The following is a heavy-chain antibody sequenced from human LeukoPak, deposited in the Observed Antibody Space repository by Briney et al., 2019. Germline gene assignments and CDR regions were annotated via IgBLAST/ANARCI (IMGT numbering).Heavy chain of an antibody. J-gene: IGHJ4*02. CDR1: GGTFSSYA. CDR3: AGASGQQQQPMDTTGDYFDY. D-gene: IGHD6-13*01. CDR2: IIPIFGTA. V-gene: IGHV1-69*06. Sequence: GSSVKVSCKASGGTFSSYAISWVRQAPGQGLEWMGGIIPIFGTANYAQKFQGRVTITADKSTSTAYMELSSLRSEDTAVYYCAGASGQQQQPMDTTGDYFDYWGQGTLVTVSS.